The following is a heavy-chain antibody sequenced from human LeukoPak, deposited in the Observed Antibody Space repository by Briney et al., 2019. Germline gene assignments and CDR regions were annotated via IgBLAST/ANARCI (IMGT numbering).Heavy chain of an antibody. D-gene: IGHD6-13*01. CDR2: ISAGGGST. V-gene: IGHV3-23*01. CDR1: GLTFSDYS. Sequence: GGSLRLSCAVSGLTFSDYSMTWVRQAPGKGLFWVSGISAGGGSTYYADSVKGRFTISRDNSRNTLYLQINSLRAEDTAVYYCAKDAAGPEYWGQGTLVTVSS. CDR3: AKDAAGPEY. J-gene: IGHJ4*02.